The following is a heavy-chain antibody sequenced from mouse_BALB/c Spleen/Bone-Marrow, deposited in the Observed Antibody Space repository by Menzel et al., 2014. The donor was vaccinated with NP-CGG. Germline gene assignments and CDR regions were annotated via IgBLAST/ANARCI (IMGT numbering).Heavy chain of an antibody. Sequence: VQLQQSGAELVRPGSSVKISCKASGYAFSLYWVNWVKQRPGQGLEWVGQIYPGDDDTDYNGKFKGKATLTADRSSSTAYMQLGSLTSEDSAVYFCARGGISIDYWGHGTTITVSP. CDR2: IYPGDDDT. V-gene: IGHV1-80*01. CDR3: ARGGISIDY. CDR1: GYAFSLYW. J-gene: IGHJ2*01.